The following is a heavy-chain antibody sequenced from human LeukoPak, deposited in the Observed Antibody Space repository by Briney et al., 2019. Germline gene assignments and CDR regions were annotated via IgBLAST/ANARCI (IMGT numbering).Heavy chain of an antibody. J-gene: IGHJ4*02. D-gene: IGHD2-15*01. CDR3: AHTPGGYCGGGRCYTPYQFGY. Sequence: SGPTLVKPTQTLTLTCTFSGFSLSTSGVGVVWIRQPPGKALEWLVVIYWNDDKRYSSSLKSRLTITKDTSKNQVVLTMTNMDPVDTATYYCAHTPGGYCGGGRCYTPYQFGYWGQGTLVTVSS. V-gene: IGHV2-5*01. CDR1: GFSLSTSGVG. CDR2: IYWNDDK.